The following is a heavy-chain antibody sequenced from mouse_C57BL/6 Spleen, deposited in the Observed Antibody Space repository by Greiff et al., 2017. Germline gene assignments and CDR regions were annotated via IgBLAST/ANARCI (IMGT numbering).Heavy chain of an antibody. Sequence: VQLQQSGAELVRPGASVTLSCKASGYTFTDYEMHWVKQTPVHGLEWIGAIDPETGGTAYNQKFKGQAILTADKSSSTAYMELRSLTSEDSAVYYGTEGTGFDYWGQGTTLTVSS. V-gene: IGHV1-15*01. D-gene: IGHD3-3*01. CDR1: GYTFTDYE. CDR2: IDPETGGT. J-gene: IGHJ2*01. CDR3: TEGTGFDY.